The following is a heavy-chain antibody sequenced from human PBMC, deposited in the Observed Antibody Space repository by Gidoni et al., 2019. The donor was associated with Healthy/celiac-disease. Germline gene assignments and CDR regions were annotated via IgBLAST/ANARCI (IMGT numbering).Heavy chain of an antibody. V-gene: IGHV3-23*01. CDR2: IMGSGCSK. CDR1: GFTFSSSA. Sequence: EVQLLASGGGLVQPWGSLRLSCAASGFTFSSSAMSVVRQAPGQGLEWVSAIMGSGCSKYYADARKGRLTISRENAKKTLYLQMNSLRAEDTAVYYWAKDRGMATIRYFDDWGQGTLVTVSS. J-gene: IGHJ4*02. CDR3: AKDRGMATIRYFDD. D-gene: IGHD5-12*01.